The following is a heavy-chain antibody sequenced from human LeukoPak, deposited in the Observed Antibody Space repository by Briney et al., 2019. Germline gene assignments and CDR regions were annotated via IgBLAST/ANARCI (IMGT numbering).Heavy chain of an antibody. CDR2: IYYSGST. D-gene: IGHD2-15*01. CDR1: GGSISRYY. J-gene: IGHJ5*02. CDR3: ASSRIPFYCSGGSCNNWFDP. V-gene: IGHV4-59*08. Sequence: PSETLSLTCTVSGGSISRYYWSWIRQPPGKGLEWIGYIYYSGSTNYNPSLKSRVTISVDTSKNQFSLKLSSVTAADTAVYYCASSRIPFYCSGGSCNNWFDPWGQGTLVTVSS.